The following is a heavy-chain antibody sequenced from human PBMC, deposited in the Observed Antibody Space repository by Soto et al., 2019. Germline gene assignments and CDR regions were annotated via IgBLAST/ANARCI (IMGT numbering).Heavy chain of an antibody. CDR2: IYHSGST. CDR3: ARDTTALVSFDS. V-gene: IGHV4-31*03. Sequence: SETLSLTCTVSGASVSSGGYYWNWIRQRPGKGLEWIGYIYHSGSTYSNPSLEGRATILVDKPKNQFSLRLTSVTAADTAVYYCARDTTALVSFDSWGQGALVTVSS. CDR1: GASVSSGGYY. J-gene: IGHJ4*02. D-gene: IGHD5-18*01.